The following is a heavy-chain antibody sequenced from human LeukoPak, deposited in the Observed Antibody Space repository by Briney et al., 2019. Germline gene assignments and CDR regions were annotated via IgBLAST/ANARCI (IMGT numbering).Heavy chain of an antibody. D-gene: IGHD3-22*01. CDR2: IIPIFGIA. CDR1: GGTFSSYA. V-gene: IGHV1-69*04. Sequence: SVKVSCKASGGTFSSYAISWVRQAPGQGLEWMGRIIPIFGIANYAQKFQGRVTITADKSTGTAYMELSSLRSEDTAVYYCARPKNYYYDSSGYSFDYWGQGTLVTVSS. CDR3: ARPKNYYYDSSGYSFDY. J-gene: IGHJ4*02.